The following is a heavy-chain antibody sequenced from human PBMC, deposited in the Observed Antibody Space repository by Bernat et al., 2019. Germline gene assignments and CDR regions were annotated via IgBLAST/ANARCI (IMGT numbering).Heavy chain of an antibody. V-gene: IGHV3-21*01. D-gene: IGHD3-3*01. CDR3: ARDHGDYDVWSGYYTTPYYYYGMDV. J-gene: IGHJ6*02. Sequence: EVQLVESGGGLVKPGGSLRLSCAASGFTFSSYSMNWVRQAPGKGLEWVSSISSSSSYIYYDAYVKGRCTTSRDNDKNTPFLQMNSLRAEDTAVDYCARDHGDYDVWSGYYTTPYYYYGMDVWGQGTTVTVSS. CDR2: ISSSSSYI. CDR1: GFTFSSYS.